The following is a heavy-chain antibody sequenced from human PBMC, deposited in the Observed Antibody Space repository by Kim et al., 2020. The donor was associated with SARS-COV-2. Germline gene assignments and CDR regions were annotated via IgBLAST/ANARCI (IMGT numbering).Heavy chain of an antibody. CDR1: GYNFTNYW. CDR2: IYPADSDI. Sequence: GESLKISCECSGYNFTNYWIGWVRRMPGKGLEWMGIIYPADSDIRYSPSFQGQVTISVDKSITTAYLQWRSLKASDTAMYYCARLWRGSKYSSSGGLYVWGQGTTVSVSS. J-gene: IGHJ6*02. D-gene: IGHD6-6*01. CDR3: ARLWRGSKYSSSGGLYV. V-gene: IGHV5-51*01.